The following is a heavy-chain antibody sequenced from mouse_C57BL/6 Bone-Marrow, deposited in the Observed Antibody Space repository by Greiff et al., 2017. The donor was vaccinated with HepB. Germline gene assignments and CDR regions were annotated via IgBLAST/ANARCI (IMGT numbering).Heavy chain of an antibody. CDR1: GFTFSDFY. D-gene: IGHD3-2*02. J-gene: IGHJ3*01. V-gene: IGHV7-1*01. CDR2: SRNKANDYTT. Sequence: EVMLVDSGGGLVQSGRSLRLSCATSGFTFSDFYMEWVRQAPGKGLEWIAASRNKANDYTTEYSASVKGRFIVSRDTSQSILYLQMNALRAEDTAIYYCARDDLRLRFAYWGQGTLVTVSA. CDR3: ARDDLRLRFAY.